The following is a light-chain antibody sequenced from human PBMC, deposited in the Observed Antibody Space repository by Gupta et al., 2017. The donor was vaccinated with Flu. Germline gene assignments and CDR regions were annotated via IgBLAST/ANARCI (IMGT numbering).Light chain of an antibody. CDR2: LGS. CDR3: MQALQMPRT. Sequence: VTPGEPASICCRCSQSVLHSGGYNFLAWYVQKPGQSPQVLIYLGSIRASGVPDRFSGSGSGTDLTLKISRVEAEDVGVYYCMQALQMPRTFGPGTIVDIK. V-gene: IGKV2-28*01. J-gene: IGKJ3*01. CDR1: QSVLHSGGYNF.